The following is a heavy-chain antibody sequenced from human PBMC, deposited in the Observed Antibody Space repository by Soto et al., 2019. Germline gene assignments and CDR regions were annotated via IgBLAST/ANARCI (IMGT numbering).Heavy chain of an antibody. Sequence: QVPLPESGPGLVKPSQTLSLTCTVSGGLLSSGYFFRGWIRQPPGKGLEWIAFIYYSGSTYYNPSLKSRVTISVDTSKNQFSLKLNSVTAADTAVYYCAREWRYSTWYFDLWGRGTLVTVSS. CDR2: IYYSGST. CDR1: GGLLSSGYFF. J-gene: IGHJ2*01. V-gene: IGHV4-30-4*01. D-gene: IGHD5-12*01. CDR3: AREWRYSTWYFDL.